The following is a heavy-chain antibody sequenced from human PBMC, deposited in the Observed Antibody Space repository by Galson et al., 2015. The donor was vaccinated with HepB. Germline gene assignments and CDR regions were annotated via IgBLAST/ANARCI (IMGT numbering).Heavy chain of an antibody. CDR2: MNPNSGNT. CDR3: ASSSRGSDYYYMDV. D-gene: IGHD3-10*01. V-gene: IGHV1-8*01. J-gene: IGHJ6*03. Sequence: SVKVSCKASGYTFTSYDINWVRQATGQGLEWMGWMNPNSGNTGYAQKFQGRVTMTRDTSTSTAYMELSSLRSEDTAVYYCASSSRGSDYYYMDVWGKGTTVTVSS. CDR1: GYTFTSYD.